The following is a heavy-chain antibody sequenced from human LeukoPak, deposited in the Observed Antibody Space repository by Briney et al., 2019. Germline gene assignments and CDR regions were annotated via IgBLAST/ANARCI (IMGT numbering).Heavy chain of an antibody. CDR2: LSWNSQSI. Sequence: GGSLRLSCAASGFTFDDYHIHWVRQAPGKGLEWVAGLSWNSQSIGYADSVKGRFTISRDNAKNSLYLQMNNLRVEDTASYYCAKESGTYYYFDYWGQGTLVTVSS. CDR1: GFTFDDYH. D-gene: IGHD1-26*01. CDR3: AKESGTYYYFDY. V-gene: IGHV3-9*01. J-gene: IGHJ4*02.